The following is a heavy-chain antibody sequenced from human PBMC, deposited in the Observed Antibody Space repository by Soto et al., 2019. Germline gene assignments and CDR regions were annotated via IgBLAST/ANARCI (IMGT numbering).Heavy chain of an antibody. D-gene: IGHD4-17*01. CDR2: ISAYNGNT. CDR3: ARVLDTSYGDYVVYYYGMDV. J-gene: IGHJ6*02. Sequence: QVQLVQSGAEVKKPGASVKVSCKASGYTFTSYGISWVRQAPGQGLEWMGWISAYNGNTNYAQKLQGRVTMTTDTSTSTAYMELRSLRSDDTAVYYCARVLDTSYGDYVVYYYGMDVWGQGTTVTVSS. V-gene: IGHV1-18*01. CDR1: GYTFTSYG.